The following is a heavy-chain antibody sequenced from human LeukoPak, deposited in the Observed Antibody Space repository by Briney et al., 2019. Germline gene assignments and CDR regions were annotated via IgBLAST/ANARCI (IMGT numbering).Heavy chain of an antibody. D-gene: IGHD1-26*01. Sequence: GGSLRLSCAASGFTFSSYSMNWVRQAPGKRPEWVSSISSSSSYIYYADSVKGRFTISRDNAKNSLYLQMNSLRAEPTFVYYRSREGSWELLKWFDPWRHGTLFTVSS. CDR1: GFTFSSYS. CDR2: ISSSSSYI. V-gene: IGHV3-21*01. J-gene: IGHJ5*02. CDR3: SREGSWELLKWFDP.